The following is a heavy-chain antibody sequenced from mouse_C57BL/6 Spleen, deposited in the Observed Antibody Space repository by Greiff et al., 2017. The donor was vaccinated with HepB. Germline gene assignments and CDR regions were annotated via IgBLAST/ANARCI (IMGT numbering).Heavy chain of an antibody. V-gene: IGHV2-5*01. Sequence: QVQLQQSGPGLVQPSQSLSITCTVSGFSFTSYGVHWVRQSPGKGLEWLGVIWRGGSTDYNAAFMSRLSITKDNSKSQVFFKMNSLQADDTTRYYCAKNYGYDDGDWYFDDWGTGTTVTVSS. D-gene: IGHD2-2*01. CDR3: AKNYGYDDGDWYFDD. CDR1: GFSFTSYG. CDR2: IWRGGST. J-gene: IGHJ1*03.